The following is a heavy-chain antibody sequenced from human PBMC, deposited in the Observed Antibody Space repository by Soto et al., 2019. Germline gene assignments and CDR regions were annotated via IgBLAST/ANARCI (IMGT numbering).Heavy chain of an antibody. D-gene: IGHD3-9*01. J-gene: IGHJ6*02. CDR2: ISAYNGNT. V-gene: IGHV1-18*01. CDR1: GYTFTSYG. Sequence: QVQLVQSGAEVKKPGASVKVSCKASGYTFTSYGISWVRQAPGQGLEWMGWISAYNGNTNYAQKLQGRVTMTTDTSTSTXXMXLXXLSSDDTAVYYCARDLGYYDILTGYPRIVYYGMDVWGQGTTVTVSS. CDR3: ARDLGYYDILTGYPRIVYYGMDV.